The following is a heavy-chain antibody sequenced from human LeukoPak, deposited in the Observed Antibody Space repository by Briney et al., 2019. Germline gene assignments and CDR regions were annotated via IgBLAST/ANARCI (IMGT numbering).Heavy chain of an antibody. D-gene: IGHD6-19*01. Sequence: GESLKISCKGSGYSFTNHWIGRVRQRPGKGLEWMGIVYPGDSDTKYNPSFQGHVTISADSSTKTAYLEWSSLNASDTGIYYCARHGPISVTGRLMDVWGQGTTVIVS. CDR2: VYPGDSDT. CDR3: ARHGPISVTGRLMDV. V-gene: IGHV5-51*01. CDR1: GYSFTNHW. J-gene: IGHJ6*02.